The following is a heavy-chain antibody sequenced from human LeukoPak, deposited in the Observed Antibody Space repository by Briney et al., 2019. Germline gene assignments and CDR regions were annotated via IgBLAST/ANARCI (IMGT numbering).Heavy chain of an antibody. J-gene: IGHJ1*01. CDR3: ARDLITGTTQ. V-gene: IGHV3-53*01. D-gene: IGHD1-20*01. CDR1: EFILSSYA. CDR2: IYASGNT. Sequence: PGGSLRLSCEASEFILSSYAMSWVRQAPGKGLDFVSVIYASGNTYYADSVKGRFTISRDTSKNTVYLQMDSLRAEDTAVYYCARDLITGTTQWGQGTLVTVSS.